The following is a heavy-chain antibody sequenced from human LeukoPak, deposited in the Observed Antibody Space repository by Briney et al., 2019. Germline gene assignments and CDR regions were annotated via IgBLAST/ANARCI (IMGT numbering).Heavy chain of an antibody. Sequence: PGGSLRLSCAASGFTFSSYGMHWVRQAPGKGLEWVAFIRYDGSNKYYADSVKGRFTISRDNSKNTLYLQMNSLRAEDTAVYYCAKDTGGFSSAFDIWGQGTMVTVSS. CDR1: GFTFSSYG. D-gene: IGHD3-16*01. CDR3: AKDTGGFSSAFDI. J-gene: IGHJ3*02. V-gene: IGHV3-30*02. CDR2: IRYDGSNK.